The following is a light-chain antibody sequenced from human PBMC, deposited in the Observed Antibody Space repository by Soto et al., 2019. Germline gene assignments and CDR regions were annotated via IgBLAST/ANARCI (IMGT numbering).Light chain of an antibody. V-gene: IGKV3-11*01. Sequence: EFVLTQSPATLSLTPGERAILSCRASQSVAGSLAWYQQKPGQAPRLLIYDISTRAAAIPARFSGSGSGTDFTLTVSSLEPEDFALYYCQQRSNRITFGQGTRLEIK. J-gene: IGKJ5*01. CDR1: QSVAGS. CDR3: QQRSNRIT. CDR2: DIS.